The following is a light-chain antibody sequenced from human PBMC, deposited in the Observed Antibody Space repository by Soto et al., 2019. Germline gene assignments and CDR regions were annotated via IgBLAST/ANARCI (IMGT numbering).Light chain of an antibody. CDR2: AAS. V-gene: IGKV1-27*01. Sequence: DIQMTQSPSSLSASVGDRVTITCRASQTISNYLNWYQQKPGKAPKLLIYAASTLQSGVPSRFSGSGSGTDFTRTISSLQPEDVETYYCQKYNSATWTFGQGTKVDIK. CDR3: QKYNSATWT. J-gene: IGKJ1*01. CDR1: QTISNY.